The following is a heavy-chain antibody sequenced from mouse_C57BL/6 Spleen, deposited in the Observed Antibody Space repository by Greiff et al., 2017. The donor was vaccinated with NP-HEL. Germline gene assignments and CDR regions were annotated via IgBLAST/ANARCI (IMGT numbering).Heavy chain of an antibody. CDR2: FHPYNDDT. Sequence: VMLVESGAELVKPGASVKMSCKASGYTFTTYPIEWMKQNHGKSLEWIGNFHPYNDDTKYNEKFKGKATLTVEKSSSTVYLELSRLTSDDSAVYYCARGNYGSSHWYFDVWGTGTTVTVSS. D-gene: IGHD1-1*01. CDR1: GYTFTTYP. V-gene: IGHV1-47*01. J-gene: IGHJ1*03. CDR3: ARGNYGSSHWYFDV.